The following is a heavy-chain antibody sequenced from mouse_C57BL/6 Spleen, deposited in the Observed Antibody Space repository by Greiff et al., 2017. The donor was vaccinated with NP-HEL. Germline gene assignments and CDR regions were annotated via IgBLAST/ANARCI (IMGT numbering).Heavy chain of an antibody. V-gene: IGHV1-52*01. CDR2: IDPSDSET. CDR3: ERGTYYGSRDYYALDY. CDR1: GYTFTSYW. D-gene: IGHD1-1*01. Sequence: QVQLQQPGAELVRPGSSVKLSCKASGYTFTSYWMPWVKQRPIQGLEWIGNIDPSDSETHYNQKFKDKDTLTVDKSSSTAYVQLRSLPSEDSAVYCGERGTYYGSRDYYALDYWGQGTSVTVSS. J-gene: IGHJ4*01.